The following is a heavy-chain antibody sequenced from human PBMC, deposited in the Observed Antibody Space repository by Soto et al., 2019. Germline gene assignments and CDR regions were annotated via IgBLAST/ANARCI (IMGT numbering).Heavy chain of an antibody. V-gene: IGHV4-34*01. CDR1: GGSFSGYY. CDR3: ARGEGQWLVFGY. J-gene: IGHJ4*02. D-gene: IGHD6-19*01. Sequence: SETLSLTCAVYGGSFSGYYWSWIRQPPGRGLEWIGEINHSGSTNYNPSLKSRVTISVDTSKNQFSLKLSSVTAADTAVYYCARGEGQWLVFGYWGQGTLVTVSS. CDR2: INHSGST.